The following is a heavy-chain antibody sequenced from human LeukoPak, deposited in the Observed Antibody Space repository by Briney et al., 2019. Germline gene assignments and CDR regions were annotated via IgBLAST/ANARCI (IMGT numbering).Heavy chain of an antibody. CDR2: INPSGGST. CDR3: ARVPSFTLVRGAPDY. V-gene: IGHV1-46*01. J-gene: IGHJ4*02. D-gene: IGHD3-10*01. Sequence: GAPVKVSCKASGYTFTSYYMHWVRRAPGQGLEWMGIINPSGGSTSYAQRFQGRVTITRDTSTSTVYMELSSLRSEDTAVYYCARVPSFTLVRGAPDYWGQGTLVTVSS. CDR1: GYTFTSYY.